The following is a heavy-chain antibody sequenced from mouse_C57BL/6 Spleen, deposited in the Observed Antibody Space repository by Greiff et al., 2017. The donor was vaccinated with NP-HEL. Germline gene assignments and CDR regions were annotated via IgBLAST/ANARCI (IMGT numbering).Heavy chain of an antibody. J-gene: IGHJ4*01. CDR2: IYPRSGNT. CDR3: ARGEDDAMDY. Sequence: QVQLKQSGAELARPGASVKLSCKASGYTFTSYGISWVKQRTGQGLEWIGEIYPRSGNTYYNEKFKGKATLTADKSSSTAYMELRSLTSEDSAVYFCARGEDDAMDYWGQGTSVTVSS. CDR1: GYTFTSYG. V-gene: IGHV1-81*01.